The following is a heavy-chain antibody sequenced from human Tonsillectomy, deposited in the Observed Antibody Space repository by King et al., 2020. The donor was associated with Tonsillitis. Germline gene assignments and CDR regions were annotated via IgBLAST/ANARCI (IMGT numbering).Heavy chain of an antibody. CDR1: GFAFSSYA. D-gene: IGHD6-25*01. CDR2: ISYDASRE. V-gene: IGHV3-33*05. J-gene: IGHJ4*02. Sequence: VQLVESGGGVVQPGRSLRLSCTSSGFAFSSYAMHWVRQAPGKGLEWVAIISYDASRENYADSVKGRFTISRDNSKNTLYLQMNSLSAEDTAVYYCARERLYTSGWGIDYWGQGSLVTVSS. CDR3: ARERLYTSGWGIDY.